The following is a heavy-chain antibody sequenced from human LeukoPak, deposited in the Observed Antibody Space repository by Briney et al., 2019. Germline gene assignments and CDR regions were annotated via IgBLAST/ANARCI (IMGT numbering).Heavy chain of an antibody. D-gene: IGHD6-19*01. Sequence: PSGTLSLTCTVPGGSISSSSFYWGWIRQPPGKGLEWIGSIYYSGSTYYNPSLKSRVTISVGTSKNQFSLKLSSVTAADTAVYYCAREAIAVAGSFDYWGQGTLVTVSS. V-gene: IGHV4-39*01. J-gene: IGHJ4*02. CDR3: AREAIAVAGSFDY. CDR1: GGSISSSSFY. CDR2: IYYSGST.